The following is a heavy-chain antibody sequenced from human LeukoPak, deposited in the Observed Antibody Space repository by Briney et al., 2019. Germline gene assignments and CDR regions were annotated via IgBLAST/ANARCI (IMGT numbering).Heavy chain of an antibody. J-gene: IGHJ5*01. CDR2: IKQDGSEK. CDR3: AREPYSSSWFDY. Sequence: GGSLRLSCAASGFTFSGFWMSWVRQAPGKGLEWVANIKQDGSEKYYVDSVKGRFTISRDNAKNSLYLQMNSLRAEDTAVYYCAREPYSSSWFDYWGQGTLVTVSS. D-gene: IGHD6-13*01. CDR1: GFTFSGFW. V-gene: IGHV3-7*01.